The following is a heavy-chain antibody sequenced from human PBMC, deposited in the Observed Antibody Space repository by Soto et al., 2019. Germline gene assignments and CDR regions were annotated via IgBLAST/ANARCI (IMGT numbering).Heavy chain of an antibody. Sequence: SETLSLTCTFSVGTISSSSYYCGWIRQPPGKGLEWIGNIFYSGITYYNPSLKSRVAMSVDTSKNQFSLNLTSVTAADTAVYYCARRQYRGNFWSLDYWGRGTQVNVSS. CDR2: IFYSGIT. D-gene: IGHD1-26*01. V-gene: IGHV4-39*01. CDR1: VGTISSSSYY. CDR3: ARRQYRGNFWSLDY. J-gene: IGHJ4*02.